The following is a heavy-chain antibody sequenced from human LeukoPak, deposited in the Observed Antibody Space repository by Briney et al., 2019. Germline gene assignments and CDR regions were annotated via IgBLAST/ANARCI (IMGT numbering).Heavy chain of an antibody. V-gene: IGHV3-30*18. CDR3: AKDGGTSCYSIDY. CDR2: ISYDGSNK. J-gene: IGHJ4*02. Sequence: GRSLRLSCAASGFTFSSYGMHWVRQAPGKGLEWVAVISYDGSNKYYADSVKGRFTISRDNSKNTLYLQMNSLRAEDTAVYYCAKDGGTSCYSIDYWGQGTLVTVSS. D-gene: IGHD2-2*01. CDR1: GFTFSSYG.